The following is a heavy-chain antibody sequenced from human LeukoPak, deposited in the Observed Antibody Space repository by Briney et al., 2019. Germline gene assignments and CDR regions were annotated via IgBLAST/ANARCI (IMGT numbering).Heavy chain of an antibody. V-gene: IGHV3-23*01. CDR1: GFTFSSYA. D-gene: IGHD3-16*02. Sequence: GGSLRLSCAASGFTFSSYAMSWVRQAPGKGLEWVSAISGSGGSTYYADSVKGRFTISRDNSKNTLYLQMNSLRAEDTAVYYCAKSSDYDYVWGGYRRPDYWGQGTLVTVSS. CDR2: ISGSGGST. CDR3: AKSSDYDYVWGGYRRPDY. J-gene: IGHJ4*02.